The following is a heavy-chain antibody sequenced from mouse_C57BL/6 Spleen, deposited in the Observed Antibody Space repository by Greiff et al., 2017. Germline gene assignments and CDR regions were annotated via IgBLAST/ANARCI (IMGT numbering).Heavy chain of an antibody. Sequence: VQLQQPGAELVKPGASVKMSCKASGYTFTSYWITWVKQRPGQGLEWIGDIYPGSGSTNYNEKFKSKATLAVDTSSSTADMQLSSLTSEASAVYYCEREEGRRYYAMDYWGQGTSVTVSS. J-gene: IGHJ4*01. V-gene: IGHV1-55*01. CDR1: GYTFTSYW. CDR3: EREEGRRYYAMDY. CDR2: IYPGSGST. D-gene: IGHD1-1*01.